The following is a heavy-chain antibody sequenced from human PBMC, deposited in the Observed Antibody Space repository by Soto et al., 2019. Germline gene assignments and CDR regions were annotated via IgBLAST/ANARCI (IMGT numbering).Heavy chain of an antibody. J-gene: IGHJ3*02. V-gene: IGHV1-2*04. CDR3: ASVGYSSSWYVGFDI. CDR2: INPNSGGT. Sequence: QVQLVQSGAEVKKPGASVKVSCKASGYTFTGYYMHWVRQAPGQGLEWMGWINPNSGGTNYAQKCQGWVTMTRDTSSSTASGERSRLRSDDTAVDYCASVGYSSSWYVGFDIWGHGTMVTVSS. CDR1: GYTFTGYY. D-gene: IGHD6-13*01.